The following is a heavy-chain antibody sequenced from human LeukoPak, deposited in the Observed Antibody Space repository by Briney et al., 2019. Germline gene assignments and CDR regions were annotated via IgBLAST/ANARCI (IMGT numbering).Heavy chain of an antibody. J-gene: IGHJ5*02. CDR1: GFTFSSYA. V-gene: IGHV3-23*01. D-gene: IGHD2-15*01. CDR3: AKDPPLGYCSGGSCNNWFDP. CDR2: ISGSGGST. Sequence: GGSLRLSCAASGFTFSSYAMSWVRQAPGKGLEWVSAISGSGGSTYYADSVKGWFTISRDNSKNTLYLQMNSLRAEDTAVYYCAKDPPLGYCSGGSCNNWFDPWGQGTLVTVSS.